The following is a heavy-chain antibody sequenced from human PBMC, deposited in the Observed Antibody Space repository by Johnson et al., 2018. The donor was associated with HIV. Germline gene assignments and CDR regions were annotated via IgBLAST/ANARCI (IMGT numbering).Heavy chain of an antibody. J-gene: IGHJ3*02. CDR2: IQYDGSNK. V-gene: IGHV3-30*02. D-gene: IGHD4-17*01. Sequence: QVQLVESGGGLIQPGGSLRLSCAASGFTFSSYGMHWVRQAPGKGLEWVAFIQYDGSNKYYADSVKGRFTISRDNSKNSLYLQMNSLRGEDTAVYYCAKVDRPLRAGAFDIWGQGTMVTVSS. CDR1: GFTFSSYG. CDR3: AKVDRPLRAGAFDI.